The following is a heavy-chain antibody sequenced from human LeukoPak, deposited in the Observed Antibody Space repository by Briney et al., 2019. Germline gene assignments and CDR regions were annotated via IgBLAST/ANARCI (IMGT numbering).Heavy chain of an antibody. V-gene: IGHV3-66*01. CDR1: GVTVSTNH. CDR2: IYSGGTT. Sequence: GGSLRLSCAVSGVTVSTNHVSGVRQAPGKGLEWVSVIYSGGTTYYADSVKFRLTISRDNSKNTLSLQMNSLRAEDTAVYYCARVEYGRGDYWGQGTLVTVSS. D-gene: IGHD4/OR15-4a*01. J-gene: IGHJ4*02. CDR3: ARVEYGRGDY.